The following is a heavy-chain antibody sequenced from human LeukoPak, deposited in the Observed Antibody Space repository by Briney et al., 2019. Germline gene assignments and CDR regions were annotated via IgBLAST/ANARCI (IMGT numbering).Heavy chain of an antibody. CDR3: AREGGFYRPLDY. D-gene: IGHD3-3*01. Sequence: GSLRLSCAASGFTVSSNYMSWVRQAPGKGLEWIGEVHLDGRTNYNPSLKSRLIMSVDLPENHISLKLTSVTAADTAVYYCAREGGFYRPLDYSGQGTLVTVSS. J-gene: IGHJ4*02. CDR2: VHLDGRT. CDR1: GFTVSSNY. V-gene: IGHV4-4*02.